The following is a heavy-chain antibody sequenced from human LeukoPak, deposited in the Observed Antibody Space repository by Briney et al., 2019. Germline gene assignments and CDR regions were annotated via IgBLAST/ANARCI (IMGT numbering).Heavy chain of an antibody. J-gene: IGHJ4*02. V-gene: IGHV3-74*01. CDR3: ARDLQLWTTRDTRGGALVGY. D-gene: IGHD5-18*01. Sequence: GGSLRLSCAASGNYWMHWVRQAPGKGLVWVSHINSDGSWTSYADSVKGRFTISKDNAKNTVYLQMNSLRAEDTAVYYCARDLQLWTTRDTRGGALVGYWGQGTLVTVSS. CDR2: INSDGSWT. CDR1: GNYW.